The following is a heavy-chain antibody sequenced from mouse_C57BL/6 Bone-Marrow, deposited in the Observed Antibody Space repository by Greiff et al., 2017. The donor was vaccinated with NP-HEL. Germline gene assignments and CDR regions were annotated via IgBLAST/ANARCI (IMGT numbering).Heavy chain of an antibody. V-gene: IGHV1-72*01. J-gene: IGHJ4*01. CDR3: ADTNYAMDD. Sequence: VQLQQPGAELVKPGASVKLSCKASGYTFTSYWMHWVKQRPGRGLEWIGRIDPNSGGTTYNEKFKSKATLTVDKPSSTAYMQLSSLTSEYSADYYGADTNYAMDDWGQGTSVTVSS. CDR2: IDPNSGGT. CDR1: GYTFTSYW. D-gene: IGHD2-12*01.